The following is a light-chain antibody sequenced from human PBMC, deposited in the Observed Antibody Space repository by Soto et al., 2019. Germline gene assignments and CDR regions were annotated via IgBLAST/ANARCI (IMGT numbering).Light chain of an antibody. CDR3: QQYKNWPL. J-gene: IGKJ5*01. CDR1: HSVNSH. V-gene: IGKV3-15*01. Sequence: MMMTQSPATLSVSPGERVTLSCRTSHSVNSHVAWYQQKPGQAPRLLLYGASTRATGIPVRFIGSGFGTEFTLTIRSLQSEDFAVYYCQQYKNWPLFGQGTRLEIK. CDR2: GAS.